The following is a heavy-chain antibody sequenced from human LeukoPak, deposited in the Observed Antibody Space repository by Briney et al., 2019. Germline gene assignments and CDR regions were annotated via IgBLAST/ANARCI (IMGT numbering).Heavy chain of an antibody. J-gene: IGHJ4*02. V-gene: IGHV3-30-3*01. D-gene: IGHD5-18*01. Sequence: GGSLRLSCATSGFTFGRFTVHWVRQAPGRGLEWVALISFDGSNKNYADSVKGRFTISRDNSKDTLYLEITSLRAEDTAVYYCARAVGYDASTETAMDGLDYWGQGTLVTVSS. CDR1: GFTFGRFT. CDR3: ARAVGYDASTETAMDGLDY. CDR2: ISFDGSNK.